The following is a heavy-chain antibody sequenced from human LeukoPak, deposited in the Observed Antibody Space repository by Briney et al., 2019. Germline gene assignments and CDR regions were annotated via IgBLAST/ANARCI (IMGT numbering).Heavy chain of an antibody. D-gene: IGHD2-15*01. CDR3: ARSHPGVGDAFDI. Sequence: PSETLSLTCAVYGGSFSGYYWSWIRQPPGKGLEWIGEINHSGSTNYNPSLKSRFTISVDTSKNQFSLKLSSVTAADTAVYYCARSHPGVGDAFDIWGQGTMVTVSS. V-gene: IGHV4-34*01. CDR2: INHSGST. CDR1: GGSFSGYY. J-gene: IGHJ3*02.